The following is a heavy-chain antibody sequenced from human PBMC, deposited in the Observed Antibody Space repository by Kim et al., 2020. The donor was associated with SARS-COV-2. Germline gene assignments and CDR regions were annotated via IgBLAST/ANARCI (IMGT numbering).Heavy chain of an antibody. J-gene: IGHJ4*02. CDR1: GFTFSSYA. CDR2: VNGSGGST. Sequence: WGSLRLSCAASGFTFSSYAMSWVRQAPGKGPEWVSLVNGSGGSTYHSYSVKGRFAISRDTSKTLYLQMNSLRAEDTALYYCAKCESNHWSFCDYWGQET. V-gene: IGHV3-23*01. D-gene: IGHD2-8*02. CDR3: AKCESNHWSFCDY.